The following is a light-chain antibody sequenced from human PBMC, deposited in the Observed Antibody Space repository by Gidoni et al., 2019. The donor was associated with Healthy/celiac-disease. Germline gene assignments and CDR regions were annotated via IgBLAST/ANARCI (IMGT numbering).Light chain of an antibody. J-gene: IGKJ1*01. Sequence: ELVLTQSPGTLSLSPGERATLSCRASQSVSSSYLAWYQQKPGQAPRLLIYGASSRATGIPDRFSCSGFGTDFTLTISSLEPEDFAVYYCQQYGSLPQTFGQGTKVEIK. CDR1: QSVSSSY. V-gene: IGKV3-20*01. CDR3: QQYGSLPQT. CDR2: GAS.